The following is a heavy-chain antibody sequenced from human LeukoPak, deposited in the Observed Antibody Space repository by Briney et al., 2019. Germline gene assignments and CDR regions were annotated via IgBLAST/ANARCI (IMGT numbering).Heavy chain of an antibody. CDR1: GGSISSGSYY. CDR3: ARVGSDYYGSGSYYTHYYMDV. CDR2: IYTSGST. V-gene: IGHV4-61*02. D-gene: IGHD3-10*01. Sequence: SQTLSLTCTVSGGSISSGSYYWSWIRQPAGKGLEWIGRIYTSGSTNYNPSLKSRVTISVDTSKNQFSLKLSFVTAADTAVYYCARVGSDYYGSGSYYTHYYMDVWGKGTTVTVSS. J-gene: IGHJ6*03.